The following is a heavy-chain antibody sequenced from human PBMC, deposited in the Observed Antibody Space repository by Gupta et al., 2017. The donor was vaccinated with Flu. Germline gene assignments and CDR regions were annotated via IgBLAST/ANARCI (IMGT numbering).Heavy chain of an antibody. CDR1: EFTVGDNY. Sequence: EVQLVESGGGLVQPGGSLRLSCAATEFTVGDNYMSWARQAPGKGLEWVSLIYSDGRTFYADSVKGRFTISRHSSNNTLSLQMDILTPDDAAVYYCAVWSKESYHYTMDVWGQGTKVTGSS. V-gene: IGHV3-53*04. D-gene: IGHD2-21*01. J-gene: IGHJ6*02. CDR2: IYSDGRT. CDR3: AVWSKESYHYTMDV.